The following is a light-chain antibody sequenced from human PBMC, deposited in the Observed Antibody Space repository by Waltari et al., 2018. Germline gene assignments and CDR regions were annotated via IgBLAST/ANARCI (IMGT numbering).Light chain of an antibody. CDR2: INV. CDR1: SSNIGSNT. J-gene: IGLJ2*01. V-gene: IGLV1-44*01. CDR3: AAWDDSLNGPV. Sequence: QSVLTQPPSASGTPGQRVTISCSGSSSNIGSNTVNWYLQLPGTAPKLLIYINVQRPSGVPDLLSGSKSGTSASLAISGLQSEDEADYYCAAWDDSLNGPVFGGGTKLTVV.